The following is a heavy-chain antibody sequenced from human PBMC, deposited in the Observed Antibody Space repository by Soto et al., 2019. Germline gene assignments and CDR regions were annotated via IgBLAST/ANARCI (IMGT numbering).Heavy chain of an antibody. D-gene: IGHD3-3*01. CDR1: GFTFDDYA. V-gene: IGHV3-9*01. CDR3: FGTQSFGGVTQRGWFDP. Sequence: EVQLVESGGGLVQPGRSLRLSCAASGFTFDDYAMHWVRQAPGKGLEWVSGISWNSGSIGYADSVKGRFTISRDNAKNPLYLQINSLSGEDTALYYCFGTQSFGGVTQRGWFDPWGKGTLVTVSS. CDR2: ISWNSGSI. J-gene: IGHJ5*02.